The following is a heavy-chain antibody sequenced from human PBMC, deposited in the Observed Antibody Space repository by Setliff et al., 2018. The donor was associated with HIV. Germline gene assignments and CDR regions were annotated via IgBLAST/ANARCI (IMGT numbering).Heavy chain of an antibody. CDR3: ARDRHSSGLGSYGP. V-gene: IGHV4-4*07. D-gene: IGHD3-10*01. Sequence: SETLSLTCTISGGSFDVYRWSWIRQSAGRGLEWIGRIDSSGTTDYKPSLKGRVAISVDTSRNQFSLRVTSVTAADTAVYSCARDRHSSGLGSYGPWGPGILVTVSS. CDR2: IDSSGTT. J-gene: IGHJ5*02. CDR1: GGSFDVYR.